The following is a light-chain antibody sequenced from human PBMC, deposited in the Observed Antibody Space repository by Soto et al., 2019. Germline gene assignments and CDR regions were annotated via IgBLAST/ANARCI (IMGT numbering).Light chain of an antibody. J-gene: IGLJ1*01. CDR3: QSYDSSVSGYV. Sequence: QSVLTQAPSVSGAPGQRATLSCTGSNSNIGAGYRFHWYQQLPGTAPKLLIYDNTNRPSGVPDRFSASESGTSASLDITGLQAEDEADYYCQSYDSSVSGYVFGTGTKVTVL. CDR1: NSNIGAGYR. V-gene: IGLV1-40*01. CDR2: DNT.